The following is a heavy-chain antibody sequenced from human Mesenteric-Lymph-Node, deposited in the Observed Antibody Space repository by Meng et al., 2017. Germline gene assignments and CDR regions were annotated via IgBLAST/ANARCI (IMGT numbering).Heavy chain of an antibody. D-gene: IGHD5-18*01. CDR2: MNPNSGNT. CDR3: ESGAGGGGYVDGLADY. CDR1: QDTLTNYT. V-gene: IGHV1-8*01. J-gene: IGHJ4*02. Sequence: LVQLGQAGTKLGPSVKYSSKASQDTLTNYTSNWVQRVTEQGLEGMEWMNPNSGNTGDAKKSQGRVTMTSITSKSTAYMELSGLRRERTAVYYGESGAGGGGYVDGLADYWGQGTLVTVSS.